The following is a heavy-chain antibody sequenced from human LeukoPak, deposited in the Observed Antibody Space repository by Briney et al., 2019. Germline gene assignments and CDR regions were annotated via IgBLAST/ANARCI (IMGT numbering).Heavy chain of an antibody. CDR3: ARHWYSSSGDY. D-gene: IGHD6-6*01. J-gene: IGHJ4*02. CDR2: IYYSGST. V-gene: IGHV4-59*01. CDR1: GGSISSYY. Sequence: SETLSLTCTVSGGSISSYYWSWIRQPPGKGLEWIGYIYYSGSTNYNPSLKSRVTISVDTSKNQFSLKLSSVTAADTAVYYCARHWYSSSGDYWGQGTLVTVSS.